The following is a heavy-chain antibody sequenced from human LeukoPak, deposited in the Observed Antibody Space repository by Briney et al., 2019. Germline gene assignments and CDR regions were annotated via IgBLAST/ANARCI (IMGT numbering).Heavy chain of an antibody. V-gene: IGHV4-59*01. CDR2: IYYSGST. J-gene: IGHJ4*02. D-gene: IGHD3-22*01. Sequence: SETLSLTCTVSGGSISSYYWSWIRQPPGKGLEWIGYIYYSGSTTYNPSLKSRVTISVDTSKDQFSLKLSSVTAADTAVYYCARSSYDSSGYYAYWGQGTLDTVSS. CDR3: ARSSYDSSGYYAY. CDR1: GGSISSYY.